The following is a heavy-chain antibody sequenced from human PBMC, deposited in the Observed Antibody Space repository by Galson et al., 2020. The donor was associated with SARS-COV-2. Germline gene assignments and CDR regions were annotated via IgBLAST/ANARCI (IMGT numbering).Heavy chain of an antibody. D-gene: IGHD1-26*01. CDR2: ISSTSSDM. J-gene: IGHJ4*02. Sequence: GGSLRLSCAASGFKFSRYTMNWVRQVPGRGLEWVSSISSTSSDMSYSDSLKGRFSISRDNAKNSLYLQMNSLRAEDTAVYYCARVGGSYYRDYWCQGTLVTVSA. V-gene: IGHV3-21*01. CDR3: ARVGGSYYRDY. CDR1: GFKFSRYT.